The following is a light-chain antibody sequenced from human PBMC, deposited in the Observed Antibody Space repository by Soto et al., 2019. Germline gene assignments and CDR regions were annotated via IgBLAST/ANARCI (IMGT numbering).Light chain of an antibody. V-gene: IGLV1-40*01. CDR3: QSYDSSLSVGV. CDR2: GNS. J-gene: IGLJ3*02. CDR1: SSNIGAGYD. Sequence: QSVLTQPPSVSGAPGQRVTISCTGSSSNIGAGYDVHWYQQLPGKAPKRLIYGNSNRPSGVPDRFSGSKSGTSASLAITGLQAEDEADYYCQSYDSSLSVGVFGGGTKLTVL.